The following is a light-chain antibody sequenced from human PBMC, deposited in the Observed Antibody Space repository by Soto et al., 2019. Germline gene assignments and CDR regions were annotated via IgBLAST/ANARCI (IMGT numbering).Light chain of an antibody. CDR2: AAS. Sequence: DIQMTQSPSSLSASVGDRVTITCRPSQSISIYLNWYQQKPGKAPKLLIYAASNLQSGVPSRFSGSGSGTHFALTISSLQPEDFATYYCQQSDSDPLTFGGGTKVEIK. CDR1: QSISIY. V-gene: IGKV1-39*01. J-gene: IGKJ4*01. CDR3: QQSDSDPLT.